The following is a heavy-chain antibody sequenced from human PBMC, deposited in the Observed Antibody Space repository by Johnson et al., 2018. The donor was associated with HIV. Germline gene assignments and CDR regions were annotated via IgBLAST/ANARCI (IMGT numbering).Heavy chain of an antibody. D-gene: IGHD1-26*01. J-gene: IGHJ3*02. CDR1: GFTFSSSG. CDR2: ISYDGSNK. V-gene: IGHV3-30*03. CDR3: VRVGGNGNYFFDPFDM. Sequence: QVQLVESGGGVVQPGRSLRLSCAASGFTFSSSGMHWVRQAPGKGLEWVAVISYDGSNKYYADSVKGRFTISRDNSKNTLYLQMNSLRVEDTALYYCVRVGGNGNYFFDPFDMWGQGTMVTVSS.